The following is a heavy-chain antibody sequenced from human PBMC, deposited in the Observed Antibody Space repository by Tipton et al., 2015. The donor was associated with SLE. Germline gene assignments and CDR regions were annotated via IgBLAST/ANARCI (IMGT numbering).Heavy chain of an antibody. V-gene: IGHV3-9*01. CDR2: MSWDGVSI. CDR3: AKEDRDYGFDY. J-gene: IGHJ4*02. D-gene: IGHD4-17*01. CDR1: GFIFVVYA. Sequence: SLRLSCTSSGFIFVVYAMHWSRPVPGKGIEWVAGMSWDGVSIGYADSLKGRVTISRDNAYNSLYLQMNSLRPEDTAFYYCAKEDRDYGFDYWGQGTLVTVSS.